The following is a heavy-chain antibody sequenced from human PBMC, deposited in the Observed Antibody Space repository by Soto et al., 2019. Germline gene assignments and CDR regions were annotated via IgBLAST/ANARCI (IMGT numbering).Heavy chain of an antibody. D-gene: IGHD3-10*01. Sequence: SETLSLTCTVSGGSISSGGYYWSWIRQHPGKGLEWIGYIYYSGSTYYNPSLKSRVTISVDKSKNQFSLKLSSVTAADAAVYYCESGTVLLGPDVWGQGTTVTVSS. J-gene: IGHJ6*02. V-gene: IGHV4-31*09. CDR1: GGSISSGGYY. CDR2: IYYSGST. CDR3: ESGTVLLGPDV.